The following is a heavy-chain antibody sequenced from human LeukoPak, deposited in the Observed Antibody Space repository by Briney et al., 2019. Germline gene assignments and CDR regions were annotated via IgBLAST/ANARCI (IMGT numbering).Heavy chain of an antibody. Sequence: ASVKVSCKASGYTFTSYGISWVRQAPGQGLEWMGWISAYNGNTNYAQKLQGRVTMTTDTSTSTAYMELRSLRSDDTAVYYCARVLTPLESSSGGSRAHSWFDPWGQGTLVTVSS. CDR1: GYTFTSYG. J-gene: IGHJ5*02. CDR2: ISAYNGNT. D-gene: IGHD2-15*01. CDR3: ARVLTPLESSSGGSRAHSWFDP. V-gene: IGHV1-18*01.